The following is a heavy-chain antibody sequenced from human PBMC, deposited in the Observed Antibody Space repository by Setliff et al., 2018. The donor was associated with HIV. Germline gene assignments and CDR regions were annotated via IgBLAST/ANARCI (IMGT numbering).Heavy chain of an antibody. Sequence: GGSLRLSCAASGLIFSSYEMNWVRQAPGKGLEWISFIGGHGSIIHYADSVKGRFTISRDNAKNSVYLQMHSLRVEATAVYYCAAVPWGHSSLIIDHWGQGTPVTVSS. CDR2: IGGHGSII. J-gene: IGHJ4*02. CDR1: GLIFSSYE. CDR3: AAVPWGHSSLIIDH. D-gene: IGHD3-16*01. V-gene: IGHV3-48*03.